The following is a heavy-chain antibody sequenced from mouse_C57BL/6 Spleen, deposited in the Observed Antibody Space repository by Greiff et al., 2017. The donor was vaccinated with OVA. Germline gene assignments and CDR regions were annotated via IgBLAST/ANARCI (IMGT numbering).Heavy chain of an antibody. V-gene: IGHV1-55*01. CDR3: ARNGDDAAMDY. J-gene: IGHJ4*01. D-gene: IGHD2-3*01. Sequence: QVQLKQSGAELVKPGASVKMSCKASGYTFTSYWITWVKQRPGQGLEWIGDIYPGSGSTNYNEKFKSKATLTVDTSSSTAYMQLSSLTSEDSAVYYCARNGDDAAMDYWGQGTSVTVSS. CDR2: IYPGSGST. CDR1: GYTFTSYW.